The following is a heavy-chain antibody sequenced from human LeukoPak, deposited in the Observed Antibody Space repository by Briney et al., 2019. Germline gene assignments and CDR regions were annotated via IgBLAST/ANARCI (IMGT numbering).Heavy chain of an antibody. D-gene: IGHD6-6*01. V-gene: IGHV1-24*01. Sequence: ASVKVSCKVSGYTLSELSMHWVRQAPGKGLEWMGGFDPEEGEKIYAQKFQGRVTMTEDTSTDTAYMELSSLRSEDTAVYFCATERSVSSRSSDNWFDPWGQGILVIVSS. CDR1: GYTLSELS. CDR3: ATERSVSSRSSDNWFDP. CDR2: FDPEEGEK. J-gene: IGHJ5*02.